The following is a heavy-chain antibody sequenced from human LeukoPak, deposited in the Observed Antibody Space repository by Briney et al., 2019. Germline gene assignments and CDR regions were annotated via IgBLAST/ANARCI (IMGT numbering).Heavy chain of an antibody. CDR2: ISSSSSYI. J-gene: IGHJ4*02. CDR1: GFTFSSYS. D-gene: IGHD2-15*01. V-gene: IGHV3-21*01. Sequence: GGSLRLSCAASGFTFSSYSMNWVRQAPGKGLEWVSSISSSSSYIYYADSVKGRFTISRDNAKNSLYLQMNSLRAEDTAVYYCARGRGGSSLRAPAGFDYWGQGTLVTVSS. CDR3: ARGRGGSSLRAPAGFDY.